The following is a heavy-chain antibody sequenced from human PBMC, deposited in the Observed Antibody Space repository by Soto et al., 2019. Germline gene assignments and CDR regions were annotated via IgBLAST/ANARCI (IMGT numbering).Heavy chain of an antibody. CDR2: IYWNDDK. D-gene: IGHD6-6*01. V-gene: IGHV2-5*01. CDR3: ARGLASLPVFAFDI. Sequence: ESGPTLVNPTQTLTLTCSLSGISLSTSGVGLGWIRQPPGKALEWLALIYWNDDKHYSPSLKSRLTITKDTSKNQAVLTMTNMDPVDTATYFCARGLASLPVFAFDIWGQVTKVTVSS. J-gene: IGHJ3*02. CDR1: GISLSTSGVG.